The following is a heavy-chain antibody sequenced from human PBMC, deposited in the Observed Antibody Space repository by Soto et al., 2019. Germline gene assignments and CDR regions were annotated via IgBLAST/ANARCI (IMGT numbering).Heavy chain of an antibody. CDR1: GGSVSSSSYY. D-gene: IGHD1-26*01. Sequence: QLQLQESGPGLVKPSETLSLTCTVSGGSVSSSSYYWGWVRQPPGKGLEWIGSVYYSGSTYYNPSLESRVTIPVDKPKNRFSLKLRFLPAADTAVYYWGSREGLATISYYFDYWGQGALVTVSS. CDR2: VYYSGST. CDR3: GSREGLATISYYFDY. V-gene: IGHV4-39*01. J-gene: IGHJ4*02.